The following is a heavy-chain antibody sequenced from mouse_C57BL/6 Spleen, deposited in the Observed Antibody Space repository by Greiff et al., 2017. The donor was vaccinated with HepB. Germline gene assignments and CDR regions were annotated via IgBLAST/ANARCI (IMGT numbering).Heavy chain of an antibody. V-gene: IGHV1-22*01. Sequence: EVQLQQSGPELVKPGASVKLSCKASGYTLTDYNMHWVKQSHGQSLEWIGYINPNNGGTSYHQKIKGKATLTVNKSSSTADMDLSSLTSEDSAVYLGARSTLIAKGVAARDVDVWSTGASVTVAS. J-gene: IGHJ1*03. CDR2: INPNNGGT. D-gene: IGHD1-1*01. CDR3: ARSTLIAKGVAARDVDV. CDR1: GYTLTDYN.